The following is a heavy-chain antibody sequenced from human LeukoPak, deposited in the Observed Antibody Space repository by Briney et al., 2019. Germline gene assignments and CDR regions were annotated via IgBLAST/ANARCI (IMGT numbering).Heavy chain of an antibody. Sequence: SVKVSCKASGGTFSSYAISWVPQAPGQELEWMGGIFPIFGTANYAQKFQGRVTITADESTSTAYMELSSLRSEDTAVYYCARTPIYYFDNSGYYDWGQGTLVTVSS. CDR1: GGTFSSYA. D-gene: IGHD3-22*01. CDR3: ARTPIYYFDNSGYYD. V-gene: IGHV1-69*13. CDR2: IFPIFGTA. J-gene: IGHJ4*02.